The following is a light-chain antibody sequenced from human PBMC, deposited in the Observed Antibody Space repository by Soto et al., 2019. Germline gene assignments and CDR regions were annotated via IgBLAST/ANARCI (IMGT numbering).Light chain of an antibody. CDR2: AAS. CDR1: QGISSY. J-gene: IGKJ1*01. Sequence: DNQLTKSPAALSASEEDRVTITCRASQGISSYLAWYQQKPGKAPKLLIYAASSLQSGVPLRFSGGGSGTDFTLTISSLQPEDFVTYYCQLYKCYLEPFGQGTKVDI. V-gene: IGKV1-9*01. CDR3: QLYKCYLEP.